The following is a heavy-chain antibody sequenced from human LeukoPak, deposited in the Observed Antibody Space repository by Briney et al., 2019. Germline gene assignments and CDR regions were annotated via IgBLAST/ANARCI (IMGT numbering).Heavy chain of an antibody. D-gene: IGHD1-14*01. V-gene: IGHV1-46*03. CDR1: GYTFTSYY. J-gene: IGHJ5*02. CDR3: ASSSGGTLRWFDP. CDR2: INPSGGST. Sequence: ASVKVSCKASGYTFTSYYMHWVRQAPGQGLEWMGIINPSGGSTSYAQKFQGRVTMTRDTSTSTVYMELSSLRSEDTAVYYCASSSGGTLRWFDPWGQGTLVTVSS.